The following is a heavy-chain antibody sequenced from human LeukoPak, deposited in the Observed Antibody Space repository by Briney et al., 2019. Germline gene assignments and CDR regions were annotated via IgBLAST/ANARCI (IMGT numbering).Heavy chain of an antibody. CDR3: PRGYCSSTSCYFDY. CDR2: INWNGGST. D-gene: IGHD2-2*01. CDR1: GFTFDDYG. Sequence: GGSLRLSCAASGFTFDDYGMSWVRQSPGKGLECGSGINWNGGSTVYADSVKGRFPISRDNAKNSLYLQVNSVRSEDSAVYYCPRGYCSSTSCYFDYWGQGTPVTVSS. J-gene: IGHJ4*02. V-gene: IGHV3-20*04.